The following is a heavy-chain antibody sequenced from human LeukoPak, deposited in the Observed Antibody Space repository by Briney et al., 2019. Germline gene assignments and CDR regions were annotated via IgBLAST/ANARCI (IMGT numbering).Heavy chain of an antibody. J-gene: IGHJ6*02. D-gene: IGHD3-9*01. CDR1: GFTFSTYG. V-gene: IGHV3-30*18. Sequence: GGPLRLSCVASGFTFSTYGMHWVRQAPGKGLEWVSAILYDGSNEYYADSVKGRFTISRDNSKNTLYLQMNSLRPEDAAVYYCAKGLSAASRLVDPLDVGGQGTAVPV. CDR3: AKGLSAASRLVDPLDV. CDR2: ILYDGSNE.